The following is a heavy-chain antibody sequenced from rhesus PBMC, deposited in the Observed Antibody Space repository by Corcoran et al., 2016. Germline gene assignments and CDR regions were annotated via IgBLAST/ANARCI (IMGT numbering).Heavy chain of an antibody. V-gene: IGHV2-95*01. J-gene: IGHJ4*01. CDR3: ARVSGVLRIFDY. CDR1: GFSISTTGTG. Sequence: QVTLKESGPALVKPTQTLTLTCTFSGFSISTTGTGVGWIRQPPGKALEWLASIYWNDSKYYTTPLRRRTTITKDTSKHQVVITMTNMDPVDTAKYYSARVSGVLRIFDYWGQGVLVTVSS. CDR2: IYWNDSK. D-gene: IGHD3-22*01.